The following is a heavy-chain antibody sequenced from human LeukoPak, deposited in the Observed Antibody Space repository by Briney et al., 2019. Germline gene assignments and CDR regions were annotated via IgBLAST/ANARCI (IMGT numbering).Heavy chain of an antibody. V-gene: IGHV3-23*01. CDR3: AKELLWFGELRKGFDY. J-gene: IGHJ4*02. CDR1: GFTFSSYG. D-gene: IGHD3-10*01. Sequence: GGTLRLSCAASGFTFSSYGMSWVRQAPGKGLEWVSAISGSGGSTYYADSVKGRFTISRDNSKNTLYLQMNSLRAEDTAVYYCAKELLWFGELRKGFDYWGQGTLVTVSS. CDR2: ISGSGGST.